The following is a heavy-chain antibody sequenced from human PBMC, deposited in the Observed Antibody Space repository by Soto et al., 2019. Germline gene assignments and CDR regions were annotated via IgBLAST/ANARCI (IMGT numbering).Heavy chain of an antibody. CDR1: GCNVSSGSHY. CDR3: ARNILHSSSSVYYYYGMDV. D-gene: IGHD6-6*01. CDR2: IYNTGST. J-gene: IGHJ6*02. Sequence: PSETLSLTCTVSGCNVSSGSHYWSWIRQPPGKGLEWVGYIYNTGSTNYNPSLKSRVTISVDMSKNQFSLKLRSVTTADTAVYYCARNILHSSSSVYYYYGMDVWGRGTTVTVSS. V-gene: IGHV4-61*01.